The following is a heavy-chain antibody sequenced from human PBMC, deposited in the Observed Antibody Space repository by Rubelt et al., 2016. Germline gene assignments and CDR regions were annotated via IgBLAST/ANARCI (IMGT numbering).Heavy chain of an antibody. CDR2: INPNSGGT. V-gene: IGHV1-2*04. Sequence: GWINPNSGGTNYAQKFQGWVTMTRDTSISTAYMELSRLRSEDTAVYYCARALGLPESYCSGGSCYYGWFDPWGQGTLVTVSS. CDR3: ARALGLPESYCSGGSCYYGWFDP. D-gene: IGHD2-15*01. J-gene: IGHJ5*02.